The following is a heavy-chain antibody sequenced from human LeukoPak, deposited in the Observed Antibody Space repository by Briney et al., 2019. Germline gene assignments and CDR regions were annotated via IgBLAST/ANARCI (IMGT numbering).Heavy chain of an antibody. CDR3: ARGSSMIVAGFDF. J-gene: IGHJ4*02. CDR1: GYTFTGYY. CDR2: INPNSGGT. Sequence: ASVKVSCKASGYTFTGYYMHWVRQAPGQGLEWMGWINPNSGGTNYAQKFQGRVTMTRDTSISTAYMELSRLRSDDTAVYYCARGSSMIVAGFDFWGQGTLVTVSS. D-gene: IGHD3-22*01. V-gene: IGHV1-2*02.